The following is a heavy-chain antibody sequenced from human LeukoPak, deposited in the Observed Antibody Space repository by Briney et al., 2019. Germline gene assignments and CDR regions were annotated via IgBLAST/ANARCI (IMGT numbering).Heavy chain of an antibody. V-gene: IGHV3-23*01. CDR2: ISGSGGST. CDR1: GFTFSSYA. CDR3: ASRRVAARRMGY. D-gene: IGHD6-6*01. Sequence: GSLRLSCAASGFTFSSYAMSWVRQAPGKGLEWVSAISGSGGSTYYADSVKGRFTISRDNSKNTLYLQMNSLRAEDTAVYYCASRRVAARRMGYWGQGTLVTVSS. J-gene: IGHJ4*02.